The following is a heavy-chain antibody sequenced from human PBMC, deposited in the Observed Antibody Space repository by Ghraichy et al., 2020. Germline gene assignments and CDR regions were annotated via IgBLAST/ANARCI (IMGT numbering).Heavy chain of an antibody. CDR2: SYYLGST. CDR3: ARHPPVRASNYSSTFYDYHMDV. D-gene: IGHD3-10*01. Sequence: SQTLSLTCTVSGGSINSANYYWAWVRQPPGKGLEWIGCSYYLGSTYYSRSLKSRVTISVDTSKNQFSLRLTSMTAADAAVYYCARHPPVRASNYSSTFYDYHMDVWGQGTAVIVSS. V-gene: IGHV4-39*01. CDR1: GGSINSANYY. J-gene: IGHJ6*02.